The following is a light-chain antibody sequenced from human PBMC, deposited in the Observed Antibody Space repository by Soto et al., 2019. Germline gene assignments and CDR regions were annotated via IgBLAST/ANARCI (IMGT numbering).Light chain of an antibody. V-gene: IGLV4-60*02. CDR1: SGHSTYI. CDR3: ETWDTYTVI. CDR2: LEHSGTY. J-gene: IGLJ2*01. Sequence: QPVLTQPSSASASLGSSVKLTCTLSSGHSTYIITWHQQLPGKAPRYLMKLEHSGTYNKGSGVPDRFSGSSSGADRYLTISNLQFDDEADYYCETWDTYTVIFDGGTKLTVL.